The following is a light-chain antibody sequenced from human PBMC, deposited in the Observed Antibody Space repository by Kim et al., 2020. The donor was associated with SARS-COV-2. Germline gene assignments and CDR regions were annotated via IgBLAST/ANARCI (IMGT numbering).Light chain of an antibody. CDR1: QSVSSY. V-gene: IGKV3-11*01. CDR2: DAS. CDR3: QHRSSWPIT. J-gene: IGKJ5*01. Sequence: LSPGERATLSCRASQSVSSYLAWYQQKPGRAPRLLIYDASNRAAGIPARFSGSGSGTDFTLTISSLEPEDFALYYCQHRSSWPITFGQGTRLEIK.